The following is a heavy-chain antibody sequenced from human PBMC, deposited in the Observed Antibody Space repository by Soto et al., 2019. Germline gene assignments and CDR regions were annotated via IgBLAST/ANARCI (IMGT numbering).Heavy chain of an antibody. J-gene: IGHJ5*02. CDR1: GYTFTSYG. CDR2: ISAYNGNT. V-gene: IGHV1-18*01. CDR3: ARGLVVVPAAMPGMWFDP. D-gene: IGHD2-2*01. Sequence: QVQLVQSGAEVKKPGASVKVSCKASGYTFTSYGISWVRQAPGQGLEWMGWISAYNGNTNYAQKLQGRVTMTTDTNTRTAYMELRSLRSDDTAVYYCARGLVVVPAAMPGMWFDPWGQGTMVTVSA.